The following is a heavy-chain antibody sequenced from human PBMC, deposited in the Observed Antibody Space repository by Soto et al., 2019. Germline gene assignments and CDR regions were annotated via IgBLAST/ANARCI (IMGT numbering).Heavy chain of an antibody. CDR1: GYAFTTHA. J-gene: IGHJ4*02. CDR3: ASGRDGYFYFEY. Sequence: ASVKVSCKASGYAFTTHAMHWVRQAPGQRLEWMGWINAGNGNTKYSQKFQGRVTITRDTSASTAYMELSNLGSKDTAVYYCASGRDGYFYFEYWGQGTLVTVSS. CDR2: INAGNGNT. V-gene: IGHV1-3*01. D-gene: IGHD3-22*01.